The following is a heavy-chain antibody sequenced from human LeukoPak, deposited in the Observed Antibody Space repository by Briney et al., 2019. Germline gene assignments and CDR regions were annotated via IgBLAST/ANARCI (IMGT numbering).Heavy chain of an antibody. Sequence: GSLRLSCAASGFTFSSYSMNWVRQAPGKGPEWVSSISSSSSYIYYADSVKGRFTISRDNAKNSLYLQMNSLRAEDTAVYYCARVAAAGTKEYDYWGQGTLVTVSS. V-gene: IGHV3-21*01. CDR1: GFTFSSYS. J-gene: IGHJ4*02. CDR2: ISSSSSYI. D-gene: IGHD6-13*01. CDR3: ARVAAAGTKEYDY.